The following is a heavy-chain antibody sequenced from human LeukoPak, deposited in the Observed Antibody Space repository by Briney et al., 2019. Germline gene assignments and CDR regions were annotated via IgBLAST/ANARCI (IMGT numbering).Heavy chain of an antibody. Sequence: GGSLRLSCAASGFIFSTYNMNWVRQAPGKGPEWVSSISSSTSNTYYADSVKGRFTISRDNAKNSLYLQMNSLRAEDTAVYYCAREKAAAGFDYWGQGALVTASS. J-gene: IGHJ4*02. CDR1: GFIFSTYN. V-gene: IGHV3-21*01. D-gene: IGHD6-13*01. CDR3: AREKAAAGFDY. CDR2: ISSSTSNT.